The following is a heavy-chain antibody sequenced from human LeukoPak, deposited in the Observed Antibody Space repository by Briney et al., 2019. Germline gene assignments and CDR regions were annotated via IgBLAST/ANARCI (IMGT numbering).Heavy chain of an antibody. V-gene: IGHV3-23*01. CDR2: LSGSGDRT. D-gene: IGHD1-26*01. Sequence: GGSLRLSCAASGFTFSSYAVSWVRQAPGKGLQWVSALSGSGDRTYYADSVKGRFTISRDNSKNTLYLQMNSLRAEDTAVYYCAKGSGSYAYYYYMDVWGKGTTVTISS. J-gene: IGHJ6*03. CDR1: GFTFSSYA. CDR3: AKGSGSYAYYYYMDV.